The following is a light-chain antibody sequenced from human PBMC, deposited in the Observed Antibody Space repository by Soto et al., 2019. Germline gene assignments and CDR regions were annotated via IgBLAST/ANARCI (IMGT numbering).Light chain of an antibody. CDR1: QSISSL. Sequence: IVLTQSPATLSVSPGERPTLSCRASQSISSLLAWYQQKPGQAPRLLIYGASTRATGIPARFSGSGSGTDFTLTISSLESEDFAVYYCQQRSNWPLTFGGGTKVDNK. CDR2: GAS. J-gene: IGKJ4*01. CDR3: QQRSNWPLT. V-gene: IGKV3-15*01.